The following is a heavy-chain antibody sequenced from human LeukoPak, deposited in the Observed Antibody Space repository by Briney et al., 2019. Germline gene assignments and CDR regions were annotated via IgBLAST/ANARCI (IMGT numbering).Heavy chain of an antibody. V-gene: IGHV3-33*08. CDR3: ARAYRDETSGYYYMPFDY. CDR1: GLPFNTYA. CDR2: IWYDGNNK. Sequence: GGSLRLPRSPPGLPFNTYAMHWVRQAPGKRLEWVAVIWYDGNNKYYPDSVKGRFTVSRDNSKNMVYLQMDSLRAEDTAVYFCARAYRDETSGYYYMPFDYWGQGTPVTVSS. D-gene: IGHD3-22*01. J-gene: IGHJ4*02.